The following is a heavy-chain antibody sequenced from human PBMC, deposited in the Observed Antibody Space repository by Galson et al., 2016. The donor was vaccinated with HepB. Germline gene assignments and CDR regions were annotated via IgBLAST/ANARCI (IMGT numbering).Heavy chain of an antibody. J-gene: IGHJ4*02. CDR2: TSGNNDNT. V-gene: IGHV1-18*01. CDR3: ARDYYGSGGYYPDY. Sequence: SVKVSCKASGYIFANYGVSWVRQAPGQGPEWMGWTSGNNDNTKYAQSLQGRVAMTTDTSTSTAYMELRSRRSDDTAIYYYARDYYGSGGYYPDYWGQGTLVTVSS. D-gene: IGHD3-10*01. CDR1: GYIFANYG.